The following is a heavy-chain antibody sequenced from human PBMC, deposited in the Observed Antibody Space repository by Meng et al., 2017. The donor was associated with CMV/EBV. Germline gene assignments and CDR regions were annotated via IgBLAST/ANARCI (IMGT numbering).Heavy chain of an antibody. Sequence: GGSLRLSCAASGFIVDNYAMHWVRQAPGKGLEWVSGITWNSRTIDYADSVEGRFTISRDSAKNSLYLQMNSLRPEDTALYYCTKDIPRRDQSGYDYDGFDVWGQGTMVTVSS. J-gene: IGHJ3*01. CDR3: TKDIPRRDQSGYDYDGFDV. D-gene: IGHD5-12*01. CDR1: GFIVDNYA. V-gene: IGHV3-9*01. CDR2: ITWNSRTI.